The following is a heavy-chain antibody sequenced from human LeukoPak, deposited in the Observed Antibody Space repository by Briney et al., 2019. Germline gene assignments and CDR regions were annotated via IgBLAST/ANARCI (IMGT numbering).Heavy chain of an antibody. CDR1: GFTVSSNY. CDR3: ARDRKMVRGREDAFDI. J-gene: IGHJ3*02. Sequence: GGSLRLSCAASGFTVSSNYMSWVRQAPGKGLEWVSLIYSGGSTYYADPVKGRFTISRDNSKNTLYLQMNSLRAEDTAVYYCARDRKMVRGREDAFDIWGQGTMVTVSS. D-gene: IGHD3-10*01. CDR2: IYSGGST. V-gene: IGHV3-53*01.